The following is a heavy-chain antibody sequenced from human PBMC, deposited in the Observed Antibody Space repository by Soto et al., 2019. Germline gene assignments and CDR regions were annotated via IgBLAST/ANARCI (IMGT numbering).Heavy chain of an antibody. D-gene: IGHD6-13*01. V-gene: IGHV3-30-3*02. J-gene: IGHJ4*02. CDR2: ISYDGSNK. CDR3: AKKARIIAAAGKDYFDN. Sequence: GGSLRLSCAASGFTFSSYAMHWVRQAPGKGLEWVAVISYDGSNKYYADSVKGRFTISRDNSKNTLYLQMSSLRAEDTAMYYCAKKARIIAAAGKDYFDNWGQGTQVTVSS. CDR1: GFTFSSYA.